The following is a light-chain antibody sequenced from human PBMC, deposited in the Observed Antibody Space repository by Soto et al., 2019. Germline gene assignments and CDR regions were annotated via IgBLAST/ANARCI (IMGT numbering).Light chain of an antibody. J-gene: IGLJ1*01. V-gene: IGLV1-40*01. CDR1: SSNIGAGYG. CDR2: GNN. Sequence: QSVLTQPPSVSGAPGQRVAISCTGSSSNIGAGYGVHWYQHLPGTAPKLLIYGNNNRPSGVPDRFSGSKSATSASLAITGLQAGDEADYYCQSYDTSLSGLVFGTGTKLTVL. CDR3: QSYDTSLSGLV.